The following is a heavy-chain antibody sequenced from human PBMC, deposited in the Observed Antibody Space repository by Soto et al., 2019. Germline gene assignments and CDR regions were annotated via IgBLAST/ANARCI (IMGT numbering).Heavy chain of an antibody. CDR2: IYHSGRT. CDR3: ARGRGYSYGLDP. D-gene: IGHD5-18*01. CDR1: GGSVSSSSYY. V-gene: IGHV4-30-4*08. Sequence: SETLSLTCTVSGGSVSSSSYYWSWVRQNPGKGLEWIGHIYHSGRTYYNPSLKSRVTISLDTSKNQFSLSLSSVTAADTAVYYCARGRGYSYGLDPWGQGTLVTVSS. J-gene: IGHJ5*02.